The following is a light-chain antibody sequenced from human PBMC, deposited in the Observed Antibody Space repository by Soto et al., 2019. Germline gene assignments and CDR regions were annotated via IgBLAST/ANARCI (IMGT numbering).Light chain of an antibody. Sequence: DIQMTQSPSSLSACVGDRVTITCRASQNINTYLNWYQQKPGKAPKLLIYAASALRSGVPSRFIDGGSSRGLALATSALQPEDCATEYCQLGHSTRRRLGQGTKVDIK. CDR3: QLGHSTRRR. J-gene: IGKJ1*01. CDR1: QNINTY. CDR2: AAS. V-gene: IGKV1-39*01.